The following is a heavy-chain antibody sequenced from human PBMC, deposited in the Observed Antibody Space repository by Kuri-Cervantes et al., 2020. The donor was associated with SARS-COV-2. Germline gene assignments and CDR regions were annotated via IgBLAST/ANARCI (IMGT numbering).Heavy chain of an antibody. CDR3: ARDQGLAYYDFWSGYSNDAFDI. CDR1: GGSFSGYY. V-gene: IGHV4-34*01. D-gene: IGHD3-3*01. Sequence: GSLRLSCAVYGGSFSGYYWSWIRQPPGKGLEWIGEINHSGSTNYNPSLKSRVTISVDTSKNQFSLKLSPVTAADTAVYYCARDQGLAYYDFWSGYSNDAFDIWGQGTMVTVSS. CDR2: INHSGST. J-gene: IGHJ3*02.